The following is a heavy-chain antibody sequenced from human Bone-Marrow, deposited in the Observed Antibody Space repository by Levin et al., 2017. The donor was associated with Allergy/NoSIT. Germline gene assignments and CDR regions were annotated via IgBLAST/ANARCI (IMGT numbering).Heavy chain of an antibody. D-gene: IGHD4-17*01. CDR1: GYTFSGYY. V-gene: IGHV1-2*06. Sequence: ASVKVSCRASGYTFSGYYMHWVRQAPGEGLEWMGRINPNTGATTYAQKFQGRVTMTRDTSITTAYMELAGLTSDDTATYYCARDLGDEAVWGQGTTVNVSS. CDR2: INPNTGAT. J-gene: IGHJ6*02. CDR3: ARDLGDEAV.